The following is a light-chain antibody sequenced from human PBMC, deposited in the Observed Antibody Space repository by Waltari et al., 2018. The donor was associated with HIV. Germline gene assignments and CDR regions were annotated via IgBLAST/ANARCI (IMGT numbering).Light chain of an antibody. CDR3: AAWDDSLSGQWV. CDR2: RNN. J-gene: IGLJ3*02. CDR1: SSNLGSNY. V-gene: IGLV1-47*01. Sequence: QSVLTQPPSASGTPGQRVTISCSGSSSNLGSNYVYWYQQLPGPAPKLPIYRNNQRPSGVPARFSGSKSGTSASLAISGLRSEDEADYYCAAWDDSLSGQWVFGGGTKVTVL.